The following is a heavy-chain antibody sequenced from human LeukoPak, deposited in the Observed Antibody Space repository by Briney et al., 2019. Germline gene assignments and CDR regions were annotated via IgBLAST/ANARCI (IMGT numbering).Heavy chain of an antibody. CDR1: GFTFSSYD. CDR2: IRPSGDNT. D-gene: IGHD6-19*01. V-gene: IGHV3-23*01. CDR3: ARVGYSSGWPERFDY. Sequence: PGGSLRLSCAASGFTFSSYDMTWVRQAPGRGLEWGSSIRPSGDNTYYGDSVKGRFTISRDNSKNTLYLQMNSLRAEDTAVYYCARVGYSSGWPERFDYWGQGTLVTVSS. J-gene: IGHJ4*02.